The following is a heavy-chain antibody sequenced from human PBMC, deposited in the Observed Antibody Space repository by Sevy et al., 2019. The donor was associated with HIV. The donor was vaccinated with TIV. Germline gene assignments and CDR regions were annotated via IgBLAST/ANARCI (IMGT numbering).Heavy chain of an antibody. V-gene: IGHV4-34*01. CDR1: GGSFSGYY. CDR2: INHSGST. CDR3: ARQCGSTSCSHAFDI. D-gene: IGHD2-2*01. J-gene: IGHJ3*02. Sequence: SETLSLTCAVYGGSFSGYYWSWIRQPPGKGLEWIGAINHSGSTNYNPSRKSRVTISVDTSKNQFSLKLSSVTAADTAVYYFARQCGSTSCSHAFDIWGQGTMVTVSS.